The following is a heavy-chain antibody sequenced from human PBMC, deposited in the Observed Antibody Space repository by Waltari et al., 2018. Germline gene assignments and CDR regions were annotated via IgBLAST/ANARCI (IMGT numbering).Heavy chain of an antibody. V-gene: IGHV5-10-1*03. Sequence: EVQLVQSGAEVKKPGESLRISCKGSGYNFTTYWISWVRQMPGKGLEWMGRIDPNDSYNNYSPSFQGHVTISGDKSINTAYLRWSRLRASDTAIYYCARHPVYWDQGHNYGLDVWGQGTTVTVSS. CDR1: GYNFTTYW. CDR3: ARHPVYWDQGHNYGLDV. D-gene: IGHD1-26*01. CDR2: IDPNDSYN. J-gene: IGHJ6*02.